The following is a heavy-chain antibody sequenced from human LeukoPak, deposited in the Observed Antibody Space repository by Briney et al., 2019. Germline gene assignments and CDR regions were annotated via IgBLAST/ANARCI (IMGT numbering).Heavy chain of an antibody. D-gene: IGHD3-10*01. CDR2: ISGRSVFI. CDR3: TRDQAVRYAFDI. CDR1: GFIFDDYA. V-gene: IGHV3-21*01. J-gene: IGHJ3*02. Sequence: PGRSLRLSCAASGFIFDDYAMHWVRQAPGKGLEWVASISGRSVFISYSDSVKGRFTISRDNTKNSLFLELSSLRPDDTAVYYCTRDQAVRYAFDIWGQGSVVTVSS.